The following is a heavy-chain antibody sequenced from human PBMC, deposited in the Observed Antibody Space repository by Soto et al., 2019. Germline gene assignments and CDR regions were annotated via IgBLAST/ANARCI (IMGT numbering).Heavy chain of an antibody. D-gene: IGHD6-19*01. CDR1: GGSISSSSYY. J-gene: IGHJ6*02. V-gene: IGHV4-39*01. CDR3: ARHFGLGSSGWYYYGMDV. CDR2: IYYSGST. Sequence: SETLSLTCTVSGGSISSSSYYWGWIRQPPGKGLEWIGSIYYSGSTYYNPSLKSRVTISVDTSKNQFSLKLSSVTAADTAVYYCARHFGLGSSGWYYYGMDVWGQGTTVTVSS.